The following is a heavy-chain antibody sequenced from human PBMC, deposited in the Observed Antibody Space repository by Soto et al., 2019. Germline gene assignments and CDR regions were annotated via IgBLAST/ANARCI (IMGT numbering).Heavy chain of an antibody. V-gene: IGHV1-69*02. CDR2: IIPILGIA. CDR3: ARGYLGYCSGGSCYSGYYGMDV. J-gene: IGHJ6*02. CDR1: GGTFSRYT. Sequence: QVQLVQSGAEVKKPGSSVKVSCKASGGTFSRYTISWVRQAPGQGLEWMGRIIPILGIANYAQKFQGRVTITADKSTSTAYMELSSLRSEDTAVYYCARGYLGYCSGGSCYSGYYGMDVWGQGTTVTVSS. D-gene: IGHD2-15*01.